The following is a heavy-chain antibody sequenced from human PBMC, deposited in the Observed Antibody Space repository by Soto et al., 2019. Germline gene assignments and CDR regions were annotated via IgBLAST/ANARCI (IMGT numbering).Heavy chain of an antibody. CDR1: GGSISSYF. CDR2: VQYGGGT. V-gene: IGHV4-59*12. J-gene: IGHJ4*02. Sequence: QVQLQESGPGLVKPSETLSLTCTVSGGSISSYFWSWIRQPPGKGLEWIGYVQYGGGTSYNPSLKNRVTISVDTSKNQSSLMLSSVTAADTAVYYCASQGFWGQGTLVTVSS. CDR3: ASQGF.